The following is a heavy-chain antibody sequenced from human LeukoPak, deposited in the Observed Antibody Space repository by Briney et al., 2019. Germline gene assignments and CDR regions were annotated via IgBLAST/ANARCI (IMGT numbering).Heavy chain of an antibody. CDR3: ARGRRMTTIAFDI. D-gene: IGHD5-24*01. J-gene: IGHJ3*02. Sequence: ASVNVSCKASGYTFTSYDINWVRQAPGQGLEWMGWMNPNSGNTGYAQKFQGRVTITRNTSISTAYMELSSLRSEDTAVYYCARGRRMTTIAFDIWGQGTMVTVSS. CDR1: GYTFTSYD. CDR2: MNPNSGNT. V-gene: IGHV1-8*03.